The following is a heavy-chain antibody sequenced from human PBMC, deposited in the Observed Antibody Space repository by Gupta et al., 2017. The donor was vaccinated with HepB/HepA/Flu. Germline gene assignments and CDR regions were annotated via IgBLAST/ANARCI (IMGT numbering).Heavy chain of an antibody. V-gene: IGHV1-8*01. CDR1: GYTVTSCD. Sequence: QVQLVQSGAEVKKPGASVKVSCKASGYTVTSCDINWVGQATGQGLEWMGWMNPNTGNTGYAQKFQGRVTMTRNTSISTAYMELTSLRSGDTATYYCAITIFGVVISYYGLDVWGQGTTVTVSS. J-gene: IGHJ6*02. CDR3: AITIFGVVISYYGLDV. CDR2: MNPNTGNT. D-gene: IGHD3-3*01.